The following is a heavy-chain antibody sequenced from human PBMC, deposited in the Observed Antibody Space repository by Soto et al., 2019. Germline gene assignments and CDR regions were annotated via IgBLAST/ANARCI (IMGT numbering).Heavy chain of an antibody. D-gene: IGHD3-3*01. Sequence: QVPLVQSGAEVKKPGASVKVSCKASGYTFTSYGISWVRQAPGQGLEWMGWISAYNGNTNYAQKLQGRVTMTTDTSTSTAYMELRSLRSDDTAVYYCARELAAPYYDFWSGYPYYFDYWGQGTLVTVSS. CDR2: ISAYNGNT. CDR3: ARELAAPYYDFWSGYPYYFDY. J-gene: IGHJ4*02. V-gene: IGHV1-18*01. CDR1: GYTFTSYG.